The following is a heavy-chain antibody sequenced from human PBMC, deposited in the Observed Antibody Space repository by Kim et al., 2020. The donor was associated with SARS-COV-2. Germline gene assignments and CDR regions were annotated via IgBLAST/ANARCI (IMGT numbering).Heavy chain of an antibody. CDR2: ISGDGGST. CDR3: AKDLVRWGYCSSTSCPPSAFDI. Sequence: GGSLRLSCAASGFTFDDYAMHWVRQAPGKGLEWVSLISGDGGSTYYADSVKGRFTISRDNSKNSLYLQMNSLRTEDTALYYCAKDLVRWGYCSSTSCPPSAFDIWGQGTMVTVSS. CDR1: GFTFDDYA. D-gene: IGHD2-2*01. V-gene: IGHV3-43*02. J-gene: IGHJ3*02.